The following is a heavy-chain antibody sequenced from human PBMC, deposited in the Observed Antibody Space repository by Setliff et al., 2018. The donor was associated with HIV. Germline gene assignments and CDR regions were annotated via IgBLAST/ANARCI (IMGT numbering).Heavy chain of an antibody. CDR1: GFTFSNFA. CDR2: VISSGTST. D-gene: IGHD2-15*01. CDR3: AKCGGTCWHNFFGP. Sequence: GGSLRLSCGASGFTFSNFAMSWVRQAPGKGLEWVSSVISSGTSTFYADSVKGRFTISRDNSKKMLYLQMNSLRAEDTAVYYCAKCGGTCWHNFFGPWGQGTLVTVS. V-gene: IGHV3-23*01. J-gene: IGHJ5*02.